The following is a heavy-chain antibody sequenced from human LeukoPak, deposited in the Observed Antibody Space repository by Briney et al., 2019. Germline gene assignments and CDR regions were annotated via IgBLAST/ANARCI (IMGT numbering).Heavy chain of an antibody. Sequence: SETLSLTCTVSGGSMSSYYWSWIRQPPGKGLEWIGYIYYSGSTNYNPSLKSRVTISVDTSKNQFTLKLSSVTAADTAVYYCARGGYYYDSSGYDWFDPWGQGTLVTVSS. CDR2: IYYSGST. J-gene: IGHJ5*02. CDR3: ARGGYYYDSSGYDWFDP. D-gene: IGHD3-22*01. V-gene: IGHV4-59*01. CDR1: GGSMSSYY.